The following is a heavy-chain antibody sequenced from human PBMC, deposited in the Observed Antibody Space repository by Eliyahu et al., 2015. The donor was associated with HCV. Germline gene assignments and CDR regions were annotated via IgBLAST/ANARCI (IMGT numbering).Heavy chain of an antibody. CDR2: IDPSDSYT. D-gene: IGHD6-13*01. V-gene: IGHV5-10-1*03. Sequence: EVQLVQSGAEVKKPGESLRISCKGSGYSFTSYWINWVRQMPGKGLEWMGRIDPSDSYTNYSPSFQGHVTISADKSISTAYLQWSSLKASDTAMYYCARRRASSSWPYYFDYWGQGTLVTVSS. CDR1: GYSFTSYW. J-gene: IGHJ4*02. CDR3: ARRRASSSWPYYFDY.